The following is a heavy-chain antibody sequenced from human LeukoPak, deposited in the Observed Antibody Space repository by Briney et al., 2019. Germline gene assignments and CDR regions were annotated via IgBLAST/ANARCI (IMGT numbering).Heavy chain of an antibody. J-gene: IGHJ4*02. V-gene: IGHV3-23*01. D-gene: IGHD5-18*01. Sequence: GGSLRLSCAASGFTFSSYAMSWVRQAPGKGLGWVSAISGSGGSTYYADSVKGRFTISRDNSKNTLYLQMNSLRAEDTAVYYCAKRPRGYSYGGRFDYWGQGTLVTVSS. CDR2: ISGSGGST. CDR1: GFTFSSYA. CDR3: AKRPRGYSYGGRFDY.